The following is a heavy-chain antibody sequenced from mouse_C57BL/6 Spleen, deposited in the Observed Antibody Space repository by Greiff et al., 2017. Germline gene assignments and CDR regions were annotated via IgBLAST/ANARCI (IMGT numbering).Heavy chain of an antibody. J-gene: IGHJ2*01. CDR1: GYKFTDYY. D-gene: IGHD2-1*01. V-gene: IGHV1-26*01. Sequence: VQLQQSGPELVKPGASVKISCKASGYKFTDYYMNWVKQSHGKSLEWIGDINPNNGGTSYNQKFKGKATLTVDKSSSTAYMELRSLTSEDSAVYYCARGGYYGNYGDYGGQGTTRTVSS. CDR2: INPNNGGT. CDR3: ARGGYYGNYGDY.